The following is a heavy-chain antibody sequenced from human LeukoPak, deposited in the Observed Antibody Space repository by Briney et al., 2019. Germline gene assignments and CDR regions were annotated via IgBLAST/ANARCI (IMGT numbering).Heavy chain of an antibody. CDR1: GXTFSSYA. J-gene: IGHJ3*02. V-gene: IGHV4-38-2*01. CDR3: ARHSRSAYTGYENAFDI. Sequence: PGGSLRLSWAASGXTFSSYAMSWVRQPPGKGLEWIGNIYNSANTHYNPSLKTRITMSVDTSKNQFSLKLNSVTAADTGIYYCARHSRSAYTGYENAFDIWGQGTMVTVSS. CDR2: IYNSANT. D-gene: IGHD5-12*01.